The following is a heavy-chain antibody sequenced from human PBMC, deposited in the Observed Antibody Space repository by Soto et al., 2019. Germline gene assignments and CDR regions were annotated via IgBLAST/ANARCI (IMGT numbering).Heavy chain of an antibody. CDR3: ARDYSGLDAFDI. J-gene: IGHJ3*02. Sequence: GGSLRLSCAASGFTFSSYTMNWVRQAPGKGLEWVSSISSGSSYIYYADSMKGRFTISRDNAKNSLYLQMNSLRAEDTAVYYCARDYSGLDAFDIWGQGTMVTVSS. V-gene: IGHV3-21*01. D-gene: IGHD2-15*01. CDR1: GFTFSSYT. CDR2: ISSGSSYI.